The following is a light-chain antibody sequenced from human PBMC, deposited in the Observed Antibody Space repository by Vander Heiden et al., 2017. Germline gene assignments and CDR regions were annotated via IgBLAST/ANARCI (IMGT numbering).Light chain of an antibody. Sequence: DIVFAHSPATLSLSPGERATLSCRARQSVSSYLAWYQQKPGQAPRLLIYDASNRATGIPARFSGSGSGTDFTLTISSLEPEDVAVYYCQQRSNWPPKYTFGQGTKLEIK. CDR1: QSVSSY. CDR3: QQRSNWPPKYT. CDR2: DAS. V-gene: IGKV3-11*01. J-gene: IGKJ2*01.